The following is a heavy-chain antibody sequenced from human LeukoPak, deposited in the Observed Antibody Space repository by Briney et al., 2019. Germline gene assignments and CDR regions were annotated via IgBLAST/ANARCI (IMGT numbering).Heavy chain of an antibody. Sequence: GGSLRLSCAASGFTFRTYSMKWVRQAPGKELEWVSYISDSSAMYYADSVRGRFTISRENDKNSLFLQMNSLRAEDTAVYYCARDGGYSGFDADCWGQGTLVTVSS. CDR1: GFTFRTYS. J-gene: IGHJ4*02. CDR3: ARDGGYSGFDADC. CDR2: ISDSSAM. D-gene: IGHD5-12*01. V-gene: IGHV3-48*01.